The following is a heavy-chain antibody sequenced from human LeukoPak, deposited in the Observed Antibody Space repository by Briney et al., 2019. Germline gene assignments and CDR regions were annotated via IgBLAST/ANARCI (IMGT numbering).Heavy chain of an antibody. V-gene: IGHV4-30-2*01. Sequence: SETLSLTCAVSGGSISSGGYSWSWIRQPPGKGLEWIGYIYHSGSTYYNPSLKSRVTISVDRSKNQFSLKLSSVTAADTAVYYCASATDTNAFDIWGQGTMVTVSS. CDR2: IYHSGST. CDR3: ASATDTNAFDI. CDR1: GGSISSGGYS. J-gene: IGHJ3*02.